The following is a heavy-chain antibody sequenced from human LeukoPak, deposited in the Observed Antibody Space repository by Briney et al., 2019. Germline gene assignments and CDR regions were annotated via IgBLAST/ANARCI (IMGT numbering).Heavy chain of an antibody. Sequence: TGGSLRLSCAASGFIFSNYAMTWVRQAPGKGLEWVSSISESGANTHYADSEKARFTIYRDNSKNTLFLQMNSLRAEDTAVYYCARQFITGGWGQGTLVTVTS. CDR1: GFIFSNYA. D-gene: IGHD7-27*01. V-gene: IGHV3-23*01. CDR3: ARQFITGG. CDR2: ISESGANT. J-gene: IGHJ4*02.